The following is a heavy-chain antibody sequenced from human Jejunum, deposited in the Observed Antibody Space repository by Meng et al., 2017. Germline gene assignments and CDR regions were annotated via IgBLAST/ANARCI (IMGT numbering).Heavy chain of an antibody. CDR2: NYWNDDK. D-gene: IGHD6-19*01. V-gene: IGHV2-5*01. CDR3: AQIGLSGTHMFQH. J-gene: IGHJ1*01. CDR1: GFSLDTGGMG. Sequence: QSPLKDSGPTLVNTPPTLTLTCFFSGFSLDTGGMGVGWIRQPPGKPLEWLAVNYWNDDKRYSPSLKSRLTISKDTSKNQVVLTMTNMDPVDTARYYCAQIGLSGTHMFQHWGQGTLVTVSS.